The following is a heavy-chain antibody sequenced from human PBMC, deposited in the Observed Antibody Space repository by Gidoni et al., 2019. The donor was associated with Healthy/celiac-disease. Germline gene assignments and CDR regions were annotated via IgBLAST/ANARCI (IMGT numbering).Heavy chain of an antibody. Sequence: EVQLVQSGAAVTKPGEPLRISCKGSGYIVTSYWISWVRKMHGKGLEWMGRIDPSDSYTNYSPSFQGHVTISADKAISTAYLQWRSLKASETAMYYCARGSSITMIVDLDYWGQGTLVTVSS. CDR1: GYIVTSYW. CDR2: IDPSDSYT. CDR3: ARGSSITMIVDLDY. J-gene: IGHJ4*02. D-gene: IGHD3-22*01. V-gene: IGHV5-10-1*03.